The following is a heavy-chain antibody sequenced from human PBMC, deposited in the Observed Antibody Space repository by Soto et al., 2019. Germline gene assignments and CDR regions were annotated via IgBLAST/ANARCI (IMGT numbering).Heavy chain of an antibody. Sequence: GGSLRLSCAASGFTFSSYAMSWVRQAPGKGLEWVSGVSGSGGSTYYADSVKGRFTISRDNSKNTLYLQMNSLRAEDTAVYYCAKVYVVGPITYYFDFWGQGTLVTVS. V-gene: IGHV3-23*01. CDR3: AKVYVVGPITYYFDF. CDR2: VSGSGGST. D-gene: IGHD1-26*01. CDR1: GFTFSSYA. J-gene: IGHJ4*02.